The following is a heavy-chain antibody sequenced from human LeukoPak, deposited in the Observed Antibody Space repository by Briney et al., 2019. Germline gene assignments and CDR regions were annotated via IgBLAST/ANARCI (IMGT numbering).Heavy chain of an antibody. V-gene: IGHV4-4*07. CDR1: GGSISSYY. CDR2: IYTSGST. D-gene: IGHD2-2*01. CDR3: ARELLGYCSSTSCYWFDP. J-gene: IGHJ5*02. Sequence: SETLSLTCTVSGGSISSYYWSWIRQPAGKGLEWIGRIYTSGSTNYNPSLKSRVTMSVDTSKNQFSLKLSSVTAADTAVYYCARELLGYCSSTSCYWFDPWSQGTLVTVSS.